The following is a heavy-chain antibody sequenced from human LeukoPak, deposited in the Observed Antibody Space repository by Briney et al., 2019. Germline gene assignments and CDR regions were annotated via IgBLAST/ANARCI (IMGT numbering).Heavy chain of an antibody. J-gene: IGHJ5*02. V-gene: IGHV1-2*02. D-gene: IGHD3-22*01. CDR1: GGTFSSYA. CDR3: ARAYRTTMIVVVNRYWFDP. Sequence: ASVKVSCKASGGTFSSYAISWVRQAPGQGLEWMGWINPNSGGTNYAQKFQGRVTMTRDTSISTAYMELSRLRSGDTAVYYCARAYRTTMIVVVNRYWFDPWGQGTLVTVFS. CDR2: INPNSGGT.